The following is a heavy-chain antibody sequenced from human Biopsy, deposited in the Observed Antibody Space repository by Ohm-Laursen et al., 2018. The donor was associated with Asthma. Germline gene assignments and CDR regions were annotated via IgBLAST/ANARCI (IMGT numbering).Heavy chain of an antibody. J-gene: IGHJ6*02. V-gene: IGHV1-18*01. Sequence: VASVKVSCNTSGYTFNSAGITWVRQAPGQGLEWMGWISVYNGNTKVAQKLQDRVTMITDTSTSTAYMELRGLRSDDTAVYFCARAVDYSHYYGIDVWGQGTTVTVS. CDR2: ISVYNGNT. CDR3: ARAVDYSHYYGIDV. D-gene: IGHD3-10*01. CDR1: GYTFNSAG.